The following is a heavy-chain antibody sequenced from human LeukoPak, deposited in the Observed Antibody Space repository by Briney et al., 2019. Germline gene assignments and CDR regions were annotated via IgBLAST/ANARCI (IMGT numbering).Heavy chain of an antibody. V-gene: IGHV3-53*01. D-gene: IGHD2-8*02. CDR2: IYSGGST. J-gene: IGHJ6*02. CDR3: ARDTRGCGGGGCAYYSYYGMGV. Sequence: GGSLRLSCAASGFTVSSNYMSWVRQAPGKGLEWVSVIYSGGSTYYADSVKGRFTISRDNSKNTLYPQMNSLRAEDTAVYYCARDTRGCGGGGCAYYSYYGMGVWGQESTVTVSS. CDR1: GFTVSSNY.